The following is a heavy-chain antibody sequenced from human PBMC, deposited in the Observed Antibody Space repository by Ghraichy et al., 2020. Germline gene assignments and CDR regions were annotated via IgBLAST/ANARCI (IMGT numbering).Heavy chain of an antibody. CDR3: ARGTLIAAAGTYFDY. D-gene: IGHD6-13*01. V-gene: IGHV3-30*04. J-gene: IGHJ4*02. CDR1: GFTFSSYA. Sequence: GGSLRLSCAASGFTFSSYAMHWVRQAPGKGLEWVAVISYDGSNKYYADSVKGRFTISRDNSKNTLYLQMNSLRAEDTAVYYCARGTLIAAAGTYFDYWGQGTLVTVSS. CDR2: ISYDGSNK.